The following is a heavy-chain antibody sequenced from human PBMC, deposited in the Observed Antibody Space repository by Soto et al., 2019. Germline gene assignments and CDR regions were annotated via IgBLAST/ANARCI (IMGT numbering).Heavy chain of an antibody. D-gene: IGHD2-21*01. CDR3: AKERSQGECFDP. CDR2: IIPFFNTS. Sequence: QVHLVQSGAEMKKPGSSVKVSCKASGRIFIKSAFSWVRQAPGQGLEWMGGIIPFFNTSNYAQGFRGRVTITADASTSTVYMELGSLRSDDTAVYYCAKERSQGECFDPWGPGTLVTVSS. V-gene: IGHV1-69*01. CDR1: GRIFIKSA. J-gene: IGHJ5*02.